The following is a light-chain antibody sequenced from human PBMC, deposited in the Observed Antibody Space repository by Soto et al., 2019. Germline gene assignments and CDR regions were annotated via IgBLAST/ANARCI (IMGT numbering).Light chain of an antibody. CDR1: SSDVGSDNL. Sequence: QSVLTQPAPVSGSPGQSITISCTGTSSDVGSDNLVFWYQQHPGKAPKFIIYEVSQRPAGVSYRFSGSKSGNTAYLTISGLQVEDEADYYCCSYAGSITYVFGTGTKVTVL. CDR3: CSYAGSITYV. J-gene: IGLJ1*01. CDR2: EVS. V-gene: IGLV2-23*02.